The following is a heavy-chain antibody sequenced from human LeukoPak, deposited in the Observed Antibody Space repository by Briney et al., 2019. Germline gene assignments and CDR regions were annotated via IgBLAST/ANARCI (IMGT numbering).Heavy chain of an antibody. Sequence: GASVKVSCKTSGYTFTGYYMHWVRQAPGQGLEWMGWINPNSGDTNYAQKFQGRVTMTRDTSISTAYMELTWLRSGDTAVYFCARPRNPGIAVAAPYWGQGTLVTVSS. CDR2: INPNSGDT. CDR1: GYTFTGYY. J-gene: IGHJ4*02. V-gene: IGHV1-2*02. D-gene: IGHD6-19*01. CDR3: ARPRNPGIAVAAPY.